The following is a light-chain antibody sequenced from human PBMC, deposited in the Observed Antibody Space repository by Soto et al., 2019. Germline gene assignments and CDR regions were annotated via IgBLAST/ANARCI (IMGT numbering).Light chain of an antibody. CDR1: SSDVGGYNY. V-gene: IGLV2-11*01. CDR3: CSYAGSYTPHVV. Sequence: QSALIQPRSVSGSPGQSVTISCTGTSSDVGGYNYVSWYQQHPGKAPKLMIYDVSKRPSGVPDRFSGSKSGNTASLTISGLQAEDEADYYCCSYAGSYTPHVVFGGGTQLTVL. J-gene: IGLJ2*01. CDR2: DVS.